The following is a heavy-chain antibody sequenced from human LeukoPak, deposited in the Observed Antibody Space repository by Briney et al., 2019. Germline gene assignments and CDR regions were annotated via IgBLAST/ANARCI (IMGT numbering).Heavy chain of an antibody. D-gene: IGHD2-15*01. J-gene: IGHJ4*02. CDR3: AKRLGYCSDGNCDFEN. V-gene: IGHV3-23*01. CDR1: GFSFSTYA. Sequence: GASLRLSCAPSGFSFSTYAMSWVRQAPGKGLEWVSAISASGGSTYYAVSVKGRFTISRDNSKNTLYLQMSSLTAEDTAIYYCAKRLGYCSDGNCDFENWGQGTLVTVSS. CDR2: ISASGGST.